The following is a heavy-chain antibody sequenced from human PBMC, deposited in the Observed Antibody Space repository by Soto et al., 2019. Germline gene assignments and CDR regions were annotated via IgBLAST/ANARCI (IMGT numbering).Heavy chain of an antibody. V-gene: IGHV3-7*01. CDR1: GFTFSNYW. CDR3: SRDVVVGAKALNY. D-gene: IGHD2-15*01. J-gene: IGHJ4*02. Sequence: GGSLRLSCAASGFTFSNYWMTWVRQAPGKGLEWVANIKEDGSEKHYVDSVKGRFTISRDNAKNSLYLQMNSLRVENTAVYFCSRDVVVGAKALNYWGQGALVTVSS. CDR2: IKEDGSEK.